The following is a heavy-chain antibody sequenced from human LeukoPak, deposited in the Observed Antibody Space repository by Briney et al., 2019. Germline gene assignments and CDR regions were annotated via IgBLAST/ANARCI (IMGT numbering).Heavy chain of an antibody. CDR2: INGDGSSI. D-gene: IGHD5-12*01. J-gene: IGHJ4*02. Sequence: GGSLRLSCAAAGFTFSSCWMHWVRQAPGKGLVWISRINGDGSSITDADFVKGRFTISRDNVENTLYLEMNSLRADDTAVYYCTRGCSGYGDFDSWGQGTLVTVSS. V-gene: IGHV3-74*01. CDR3: TRGCSGYGDFDS. CDR1: GFTFSSCW.